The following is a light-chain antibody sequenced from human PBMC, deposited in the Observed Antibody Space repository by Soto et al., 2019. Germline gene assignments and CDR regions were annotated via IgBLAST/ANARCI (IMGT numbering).Light chain of an antibody. Sequence: EFVLTQSPGTLSLSPGERAILSCRASQSVTSTYIAWYQQKPGQAPRLLIYGASSRATGIPDRFSGSGSGTDFTLTISRLVAEDFAVYYCQYYGSSPPTTFGQGTKLEIK. J-gene: IGKJ2*01. CDR1: QSVTSTY. CDR2: GAS. CDR3: QYYGSSPPTT. V-gene: IGKV3-20*01.